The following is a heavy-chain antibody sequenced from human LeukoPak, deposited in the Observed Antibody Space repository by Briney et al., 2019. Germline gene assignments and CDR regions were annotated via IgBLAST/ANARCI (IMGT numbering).Heavy chain of an antibody. Sequence: SETLSLTCAVSGGSISSYYWSWIRQPPGKGLEWIGYIYYSGSTNYKPSLKSRVTISVDTSKNQFSLKLSSVTAADTAVYYCARGGYYGSGNDFRFDPWGQGALVTVSS. CDR2: IYYSGST. CDR1: GGSISSYY. J-gene: IGHJ5*02. CDR3: ARGGYYGSGNDFRFDP. V-gene: IGHV4-59*01. D-gene: IGHD3-10*01.